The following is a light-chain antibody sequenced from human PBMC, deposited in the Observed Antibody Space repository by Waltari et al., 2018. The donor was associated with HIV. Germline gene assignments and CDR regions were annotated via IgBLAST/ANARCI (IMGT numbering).Light chain of an antibody. CDR3: QQYDRSPPSYT. CDR2: GAS. CDR1: QSISGSY. J-gene: IGKJ2*01. V-gene: IGKV3-20*01. Sequence: EIVLTQSPGTLSLSPGERATLSCRASQSISGSYLAWYQQKPGQAPRLLIFGASSRATGIPDRFSGSGSGTDFTLSISRLEPEDFAVYFCQQYDRSPPSYTFGQGTKLEI.